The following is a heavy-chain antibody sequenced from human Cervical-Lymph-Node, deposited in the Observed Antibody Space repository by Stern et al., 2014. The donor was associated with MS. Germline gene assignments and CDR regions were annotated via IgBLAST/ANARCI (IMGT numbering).Heavy chain of an antibody. CDR2: IKRKTDGGTI. Sequence: VQLVESGGGLVKPGGSLRLSCAASGFTFSNAWMNWVRQAPGKGLEWVGRIKRKTDGGTIDYAAPVKGRFTISRDDSKNTLYLQMNSLRTEDTAVYYCTTRYSYGSLGAQGALVTVSS. D-gene: IGHD5-12*01. CDR3: TTRYSYGSL. V-gene: IGHV3-15*01. J-gene: IGHJ4*02. CDR1: GFTFSNAW.